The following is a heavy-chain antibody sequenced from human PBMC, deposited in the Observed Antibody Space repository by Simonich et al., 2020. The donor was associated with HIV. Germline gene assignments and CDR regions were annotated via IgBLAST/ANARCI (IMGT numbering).Heavy chain of an antibody. J-gene: IGHJ6*02. CDR3: ARHSPPVTTPYGYYYGMDV. D-gene: IGHD4-17*01. V-gene: IGHV4-34*01. Sequence: QVQLQQWGAGLLKPSEPLSLTCAVYGGSFSGYHWSCIPQPPGKGLEWSGEINVSGSTKHHPSRKSRVNIAVDTSKNQFSRKLSSVPAADTAVYYCARHSPPVTTPYGYYYGMDVWGQGTTVTVSS. CDR1: GGSFSGYH. CDR2: INVSGST.